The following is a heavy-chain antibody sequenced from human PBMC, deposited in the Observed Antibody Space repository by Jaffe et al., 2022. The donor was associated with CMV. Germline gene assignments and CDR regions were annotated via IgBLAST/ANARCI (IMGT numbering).Heavy chain of an antibody. Sequence: QVQLVQSGAEVKKPGASVKVSCKVSGYTLTELSMHWVRQAPGKGLEWMGGFDPEDGETIYAQKFQGRVTMTEDTSTDTAYMELSSLRSEDTAVYYCATVGISGSYYSHTSYFDYWGQGTLVTVSS. CDR3: ATVGISGSYYSHTSYFDY. CDR2: FDPEDGET. D-gene: IGHD1-26*01. J-gene: IGHJ4*02. CDR1: GYTLTELS. V-gene: IGHV1-24*01.